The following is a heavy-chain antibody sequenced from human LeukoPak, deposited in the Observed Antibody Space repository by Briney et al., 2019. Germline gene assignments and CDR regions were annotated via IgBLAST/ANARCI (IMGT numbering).Heavy chain of an antibody. CDR3: ARDLHLVEPLVNFDY. D-gene: IGHD2-2*01. CDR1: GYTFSNHG. Sequence: ASVKVSCKASGYTFSNHGISWVRQAPGQGLEWMGWISADNGNTNYAQKFQGRVTTTTDTSTSTAYMEMRSLRSDDTAVYYCARDLHLVEPLVNFDYGGQGTLVTVYS. V-gene: IGHV1-18*04. CDR2: ISADNGNT. J-gene: IGHJ4*02.